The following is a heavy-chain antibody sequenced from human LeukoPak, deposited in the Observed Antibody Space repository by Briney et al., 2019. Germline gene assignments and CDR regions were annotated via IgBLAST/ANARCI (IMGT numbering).Heavy chain of an antibody. J-gene: IGHJ4*02. Sequence: ASVKVSCKASGYTFTSYGISWVRQAPGQGLEWMGWITAYNGNTNYAQKFQGRVTMTTDTSTSTAYMELRSLRSDDTAVYYCARAGDCTNGVCPDDKYYFDYWGQGTLVTVSS. CDR2: ITAYNGNT. CDR3: ARAGDCTNGVCPDDKYYFDY. V-gene: IGHV1-18*01. D-gene: IGHD2-8*01. CDR1: GYTFTSYG.